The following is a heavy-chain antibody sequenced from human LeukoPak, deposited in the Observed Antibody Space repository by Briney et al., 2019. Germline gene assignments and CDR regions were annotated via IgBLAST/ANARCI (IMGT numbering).Heavy chain of an antibody. D-gene: IGHD6-19*01. CDR1: GFSFSSGW. Sequence: GGSLRLSCAASGFSFSSGWMHWVRQAPPEGLVWVSRINTYGTDTTYADTVKGRFTISRDNAKNTLYLQMNSLTVEDTAVYYCAKDLHYNVAVYWGEGTLVTVSS. J-gene: IGHJ4*02. CDR3: AKDLHYNVAVY. CDR2: INTYGTDT. V-gene: IGHV3-74*01.